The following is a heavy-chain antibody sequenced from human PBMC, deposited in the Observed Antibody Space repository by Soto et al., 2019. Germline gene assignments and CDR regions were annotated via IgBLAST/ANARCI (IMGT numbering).Heavy chain of an antibody. V-gene: IGHV4-31*03. CDR2: ISYSGST. CDR3: ARERLSSGWPLHFDY. Sequence: TLSLTCTVSDGSINSGDYYWSWIRQHPGKGLAWIGYISYSGSTYYNPSLKSRVSISIDTSKNQFSLRLSSVTAADTAVYYCARERLSSGWPLHFDYWGQGTLVTVSS. CDR1: DGSINSGDYY. D-gene: IGHD6-19*01. J-gene: IGHJ4*02.